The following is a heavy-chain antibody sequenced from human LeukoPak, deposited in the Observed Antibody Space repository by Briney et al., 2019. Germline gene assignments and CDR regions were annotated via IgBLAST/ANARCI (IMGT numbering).Heavy chain of an antibody. J-gene: IGHJ6*02. CDR1: GFTFSSYW. CDR2: INSDGSST. V-gene: IGHV3-74*01. CDR3: ARVGDYSNYVSYYGMDV. Sequence: PGGSLRLSCAASGFTFSSYWMPWVRQAPGKGLVWVSRINSDGSSTSYADSVKGRFTISRDNAKNTLYLQMNSLRAEDTAVYYCARVGDYSNYVSYYGMDVWGQGTTVTVSS. D-gene: IGHD4-11*01.